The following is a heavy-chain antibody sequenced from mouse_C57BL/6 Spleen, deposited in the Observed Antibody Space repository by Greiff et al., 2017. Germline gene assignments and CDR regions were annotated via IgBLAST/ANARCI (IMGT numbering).Heavy chain of an antibody. D-gene: IGHD1-1*01. CDR3: ASPLYGSSSWFAY. J-gene: IGHJ3*01. CDR2: IWSGGST. V-gene: IGHV2-2*01. Sequence: QVQLKDSGPGLVQPSQSLSITCTVSGFSLTSYGVHWVRQSPGKGLEWLGVIWSGGSTDYNAAFISRLSISKDNSKSQVFFKMNSLQADDTAIYYCASPLYGSSSWFAYWGQGTLVTVSA. CDR1: GFSLTSYG.